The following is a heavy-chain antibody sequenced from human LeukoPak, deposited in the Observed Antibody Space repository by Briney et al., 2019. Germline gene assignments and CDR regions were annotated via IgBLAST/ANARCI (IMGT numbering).Heavy chain of an antibody. CDR3: ARGGSPHHYDILTLEGFDP. V-gene: IGHV4-59*01. J-gene: IGHJ5*02. D-gene: IGHD3-9*01. Sequence: SETLSLTCTVSGGSISSYYWSWIRQPPGKGLEWIGYIYYSGSTNYNPSLKSRVTISVDTSKNQFSLKLSSVTAADTAVYYCARGGSPHHYDILTLEGFDPWGQGTLVTVSS. CDR2: IYYSGST. CDR1: GGSISSYY.